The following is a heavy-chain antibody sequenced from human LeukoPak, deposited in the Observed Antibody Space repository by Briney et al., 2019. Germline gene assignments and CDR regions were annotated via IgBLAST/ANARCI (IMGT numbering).Heavy chain of an antibody. CDR1: GYTFTGYY. CDR3: ARDPMGLWFGEEGIDP. Sequence: GASVKVSCEASGYTFTGYYMHWVRQAPGQGLEWMGWINPNSGGTNYAQKFQGRVTMTRDTSISTAYMELSRLRSDDTAVYYCARDPMGLWFGEEGIDPWGQGTLVTVSS. V-gene: IGHV1-2*02. CDR2: INPNSGGT. D-gene: IGHD3-10*01. J-gene: IGHJ5*02.